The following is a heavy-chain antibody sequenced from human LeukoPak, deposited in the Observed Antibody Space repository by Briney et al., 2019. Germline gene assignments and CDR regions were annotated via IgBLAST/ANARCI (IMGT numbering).Heavy chain of an antibody. D-gene: IGHD3-16*01. CDR3: ARDRMVRTMITFGGVRIDY. Sequence: ASVKVSCKASGYTFTNYGISWVRQAPGQGLEWMGWISAYNGNTDYAQNLQGRVTMTTDTLTSTAYMELRGLRSDDTAVYFCARDRMVRTMITFGGVRIDYWGQGTLVTVSS. CDR2: ISAYNGNT. J-gene: IGHJ4*02. V-gene: IGHV1-18*01. CDR1: GYTFTNYG.